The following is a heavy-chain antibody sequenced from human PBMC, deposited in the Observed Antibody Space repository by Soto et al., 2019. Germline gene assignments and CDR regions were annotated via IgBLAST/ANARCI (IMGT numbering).Heavy chain of an antibody. D-gene: IGHD2-2*01. CDR1: GYSFTSYW. CDR3: ASERVVPAAIAGMDV. Sequence: GESLKISCKGSGYSFTSYWISWLRQMPGKGLEWMGRIDPSDSYTNYSPSFQCHVTISADKSISTAYLQWSSLKASDTAMYYCASERVVPAAIAGMDVWGKGTSVTVSS. CDR2: IDPSDSYT. J-gene: IGHJ6*04. V-gene: IGHV5-10-1*01.